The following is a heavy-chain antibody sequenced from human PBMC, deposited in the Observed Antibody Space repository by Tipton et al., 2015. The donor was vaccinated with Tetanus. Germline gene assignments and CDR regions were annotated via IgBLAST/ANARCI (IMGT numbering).Heavy chain of an antibody. Sequence: LRLSCTVSGGSMNSYYWSWIRQPPGKGLEWIGYIYYTGSTNYNPSLKSRVTISVDTPKNQFSLKLTSLTVADTAVYYCARGGSYSYGPRGFDLWGRGTLVTVSS. D-gene: IGHD5-18*01. CDR3: ARGGSYSYGPRGFDL. V-gene: IGHV4-59*12. CDR1: GGSMNSYY. J-gene: IGHJ2*01. CDR2: IYYTGST.